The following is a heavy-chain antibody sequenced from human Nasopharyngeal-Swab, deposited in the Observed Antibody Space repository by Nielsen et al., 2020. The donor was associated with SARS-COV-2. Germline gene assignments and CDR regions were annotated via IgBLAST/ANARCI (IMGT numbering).Heavy chain of an antibody. J-gene: IGHJ4*02. V-gene: IGHV7-4-1*02. CDR2: ININTGNP. D-gene: IGHD5-24*01. CDR1: GYTFYNYA. CDR3: ARDLEMTTVGAFDY. Sequence: ASVKVSCKASGYTFYNYAINWVRQAPGQGLEWMGWININTGNPRYARDFAGRIVFSFDNSVSTSYLQLTSLRADDTAIYYCARDLEMTTVGAFDYWGQGTLVAVSS.